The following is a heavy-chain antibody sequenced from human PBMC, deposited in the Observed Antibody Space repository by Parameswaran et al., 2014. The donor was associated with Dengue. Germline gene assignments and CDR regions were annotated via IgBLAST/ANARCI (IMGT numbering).Heavy chain of an antibody. D-gene: IGHD6-19*01. V-gene: IGHV1-46*01. Sequence: WVRQAPGQGLEWMGIINPSGGSTSYAQKFQGRVTMTRDTSTSTVYMELSSLRSEDTAVYYCARDRIAVADRTIVAEYGMDVWGQGTTVTVSS. CDR2: INPSGGST. CDR3: ARDRIAVADRTIVAEYGMDV. J-gene: IGHJ6*02.